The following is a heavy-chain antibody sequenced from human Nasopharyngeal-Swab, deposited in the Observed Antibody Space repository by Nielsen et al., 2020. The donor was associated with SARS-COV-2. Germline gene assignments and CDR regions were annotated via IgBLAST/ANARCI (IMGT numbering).Heavy chain of an antibody. CDR3: ARGGYSSGWVVY. V-gene: IGHV4-38-2*02. D-gene: IGHD6-19*01. CDR2: IYHSGST. CDR1: GSSIISCYY. Sequence: SETLSLTCTVSGSSIISCYYWGWIRQPPGKGLEWIGSIYHSGSTYYNPSLKSRFTISVDTSKNQFSLKLSSVTAADTAVYYCARGGYSSGWVVYWGQGTLVTVSS. J-gene: IGHJ4*02.